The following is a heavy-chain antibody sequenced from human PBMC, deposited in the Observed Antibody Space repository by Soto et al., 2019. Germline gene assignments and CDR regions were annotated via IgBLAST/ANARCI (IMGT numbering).Heavy chain of an antibody. V-gene: IGHV3-53*04. D-gene: IGHD3-22*01. J-gene: IGHJ4*02. CDR2: IYSGGTS. CDR3: AKGDDTSGYYSLDY. Sequence: EVQLVESGGGLVQPGGSLRLSCAASGFTVSNTYMSWVHQAPGKGLEWVSVIYSGGTSYYADSVKGRFTISRHNSKNTLDLQMNSLRAEDTAVYYCAKGDDTSGYYSLDYWGQGTLVTVSS. CDR1: GFTVSNTY.